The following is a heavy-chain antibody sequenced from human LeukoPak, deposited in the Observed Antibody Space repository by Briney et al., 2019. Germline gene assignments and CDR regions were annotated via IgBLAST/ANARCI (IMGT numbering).Heavy chain of an antibody. J-gene: IGHJ2*01. CDR1: GGSISSYY. CDR3: ARDTVGATTSWYFDL. Sequence: SETLSLTCTVSGGSISSYYWSWIRQPPGKGLEWIGYIYYSGSTNYNPSLKSRVTISVDTSKNQFSLKLSSVTAADTAVYYCARDTVGATTSWYFDLWGRGTLVTVSS. D-gene: IGHD1-26*01. V-gene: IGHV4-59*01. CDR2: IYYSGST.